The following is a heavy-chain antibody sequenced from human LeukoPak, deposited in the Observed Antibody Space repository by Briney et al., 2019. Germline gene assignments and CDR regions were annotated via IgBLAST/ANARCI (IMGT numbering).Heavy chain of an antibody. V-gene: IGHV4-34*01. D-gene: IGHD3-22*01. J-gene: IGHJ4*02. CDR3: ARGRGASGYYDSSGRSFDY. Sequence: SETLSLTCAVYGGSFSGYYWSWVRQPPEKGLEWIGEINHSGSTNYNPSLTSRVTISVDTSKNQFSLKLSSVTAADTAVYYCARGRGASGYYDSSGRSFDYWGQGTLVTVSS. CDR2: INHSGST. CDR1: GGSFSGYY.